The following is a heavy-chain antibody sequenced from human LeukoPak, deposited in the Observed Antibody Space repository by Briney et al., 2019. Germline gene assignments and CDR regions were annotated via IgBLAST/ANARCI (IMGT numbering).Heavy chain of an antibody. J-gene: IGHJ4*02. CDR1: GGSISSGGYS. CDR2: IYHSGST. V-gene: IGHV4-30-2*01. Sequence: PSQTLSLTCAVSGGSISSGGYSWSWIRQPPGKGLEWIGYIYHSGSTYYNPSLKSRVTISVDRSKNQFSLRLSSVTAADTAVYYCARGGYPEYYFDYWGQGTLVTVSS. CDR3: ARGGYPEYYFDY. D-gene: IGHD2-2*01.